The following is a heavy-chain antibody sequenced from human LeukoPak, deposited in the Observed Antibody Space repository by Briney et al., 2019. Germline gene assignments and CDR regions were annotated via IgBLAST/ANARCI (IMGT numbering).Heavy chain of an antibody. J-gene: IGHJ4*02. CDR2: VHRDGSI. CDR1: GISVSENY. V-gene: IGHV3-66*02. Sequence: GGSLRLSCAASGISVSENYMSWVRQAPGKGLEWVCVVHRDGSIEYADSVKGRFTISRDIAENTLSLQINSLRVEDTAVYYCARDSGSASWAYSWGQGTLVTVSS. CDR3: ARDSGSASWAYS. D-gene: IGHD2-15*01.